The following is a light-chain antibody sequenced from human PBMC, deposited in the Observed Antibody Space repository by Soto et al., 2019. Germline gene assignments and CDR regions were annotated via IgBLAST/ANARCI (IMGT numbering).Light chain of an antibody. J-gene: IGKJ3*01. CDR1: QSVGRNY. V-gene: IGKV3-20*01. Sequence: EIVLTQSPGTLSLSPGEGATLSCRASQSVGRNYLAWYQQKPGQAPRLLIHTAAIRATGIPDRFSGSGSGTDFTLTISRLEPEDFSVYYCHQYGTAPLTVGPGTKVDIK. CDR3: HQYGTAPLT. CDR2: TAA.